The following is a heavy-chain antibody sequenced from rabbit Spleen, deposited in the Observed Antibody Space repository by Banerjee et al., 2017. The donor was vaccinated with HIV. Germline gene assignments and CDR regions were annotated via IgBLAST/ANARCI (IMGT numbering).Heavy chain of an antibody. Sequence: LEESGGGLVKPGGTLTLTCTVSGFSFSSNWICWVRQAPGKGLEWIACIDTNDGDTDYANWPKGRFAISKTSSTTVTLQMTDLTAADTATYFCARNNVGAPGYGHAIALWGQGTLVTVS. CDR1: GFSFSSNW. D-gene: IGHD6-1*01. V-gene: IGHV1S45*01. J-gene: IGHJ6*01. CDR2: IDTNDGDT. CDR3: ARNNVGAPGYGHAIAL.